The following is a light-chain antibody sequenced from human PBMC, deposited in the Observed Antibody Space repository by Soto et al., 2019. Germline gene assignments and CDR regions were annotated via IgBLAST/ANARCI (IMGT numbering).Light chain of an antibody. Sequence: QAVLTQPPSVSAAPGQRVTISCSGSSSNIGKSHFSWYQHLPGTAPKLLIYDTDKRPSGIPDRLYGSKSGTAATLDITGLQTGDEADYYCATWEDSLSAAVFGPGTKVNVL. CDR2: DTD. J-gene: IGLJ1*01. CDR1: SSNIGKSH. V-gene: IGLV1-51*01. CDR3: ATWEDSLSAAV.